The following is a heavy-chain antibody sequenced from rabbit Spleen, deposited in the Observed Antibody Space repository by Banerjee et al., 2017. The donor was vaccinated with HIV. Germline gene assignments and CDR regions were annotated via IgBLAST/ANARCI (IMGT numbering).Heavy chain of an antibody. V-gene: IGHV1S45*01. J-gene: IGHJ6*01. CDR1: GVSFSGDSY. CDR2: IDTGSSGFT. Sequence: QEQPEESGGGLVKPEGSLTLTCIASGVSFSGDSYMCWVRQAPGKGLEWIACIDTGSSGFTYFASWAKGRFTISKTSSTTVTLQMTSLTAADTATYFCARDTSSSFSSYGMDLWGPGTLVTVS. CDR3: ARDTSSSFSSYGMDL. D-gene: IGHD1-1*01.